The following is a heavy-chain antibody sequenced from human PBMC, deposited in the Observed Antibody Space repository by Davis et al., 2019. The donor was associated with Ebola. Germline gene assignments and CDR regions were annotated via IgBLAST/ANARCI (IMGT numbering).Heavy chain of an antibody. CDR2: ISSSSSYI. J-gene: IGHJ4*02. CDR3: AREIAVVMFDY. D-gene: IGHD3-22*01. Sequence: GESLKISCAASGFTFSSYSMNWVRHAPGKGLELVSAISSSSSYIYYADSVKGRFTISRDNAKNSLYLQMNSLRAEDTAVYYCAREIAVVMFDYWGQGTLVTVSS. V-gene: IGHV3-21*01. CDR1: GFTFSSYS.